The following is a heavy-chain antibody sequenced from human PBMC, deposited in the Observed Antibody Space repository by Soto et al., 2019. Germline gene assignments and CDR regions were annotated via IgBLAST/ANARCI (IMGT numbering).Heavy chain of an antibody. J-gene: IGHJ4*02. CDR2: LWRDGSKV. CDR3: ASDGTGWTGGDH. CDR1: GFTFSAYD. Sequence: PGGSLRLSCAASGFTFSAYDMHWVRQAPGKRLEWVAVLWRDGSKVYYADSVKGRFTISRDNSKNTLYLEMNSLRVEDTAVYYCASDGTGWTGGDHWGQGTLVTVSS. D-gene: IGHD6-19*01. V-gene: IGHV3-33*01.